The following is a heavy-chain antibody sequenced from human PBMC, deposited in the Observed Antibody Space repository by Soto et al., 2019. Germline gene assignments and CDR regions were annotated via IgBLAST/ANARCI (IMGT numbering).Heavy chain of an antibody. V-gene: IGHV3-15*01. D-gene: IGHD5-12*01. J-gene: IGHJ3*02. CDR2: IKSKTDGGTT. CDR3: TTERYSGYDFPYDAFDI. Sequence: GGSLRLSCAASGFTFSNAWMSWVRQAPGKGLEWVGRIKSKTDGGTTDYAAPGKGRFTISRDDSKNTLYLQMNSLKTEDTAVYYCTTERYSGYDFPYDAFDIWGQGTMVTVSS. CDR1: GFTFSNAW.